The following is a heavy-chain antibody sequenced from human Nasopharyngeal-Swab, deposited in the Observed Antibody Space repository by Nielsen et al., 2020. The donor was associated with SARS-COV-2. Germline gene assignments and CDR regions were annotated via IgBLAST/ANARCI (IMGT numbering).Heavy chain of an antibody. V-gene: IGHV3-73*01. J-gene: IGHJ4*02. CDR3: TRQPFDY. Sequence: VRQMPGKGLEWVGRIRSKANSYATEYAASVKGRFTISRDDSKNTAYLQMNSLKTEDTAVYYCTRQPFDYWGQGTLVTVSS. CDR2: IRSKANSYAT.